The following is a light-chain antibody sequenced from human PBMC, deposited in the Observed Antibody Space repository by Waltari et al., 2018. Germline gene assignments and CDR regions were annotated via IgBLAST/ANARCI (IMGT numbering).Light chain of an antibody. CDR3: QQYINNQA. CDR1: QSISSW. V-gene: IGKV1-5*03. CDR2: RAS. J-gene: IGKJ1*01. Sequence: DIQMTQSPSTLSASVGDRVTITCRASQSISSWLAWYQQKPGKAPKLLIYRASNLESGVPWRCSGSGAGTVFTITIGSLQPDDFANYYCQQYINNQAFGQGTRVEIK.